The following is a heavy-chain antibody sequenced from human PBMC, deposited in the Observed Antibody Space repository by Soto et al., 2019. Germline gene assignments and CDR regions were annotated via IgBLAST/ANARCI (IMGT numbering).Heavy chain of an antibody. CDR1: GFTFSSYA. J-gene: IGHJ3*02. Sequence: EVQLLESGGGLVQPGGSLRLSCAASGFTFSSYAMSWVRQAPGKGLEWVSAICGSGGSTYYADSVKGRFTISRDNSKNTLYLQMNSLRAEDTAVYYCAIPGELPGLQDAFDIWGQGTMVTVSS. CDR3: AIPGELPGLQDAFDI. D-gene: IGHD1-7*01. V-gene: IGHV3-23*01. CDR2: ICGSGGST.